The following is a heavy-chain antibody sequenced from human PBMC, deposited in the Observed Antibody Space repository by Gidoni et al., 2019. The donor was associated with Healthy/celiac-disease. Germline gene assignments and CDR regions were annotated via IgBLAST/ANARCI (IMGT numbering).Heavy chain of an antibody. CDR3: ATHPDCGGDCADAFDI. V-gene: IGHV3-9*01. CDR2: ISWNSGSI. CDR1: GFTFDDYA. D-gene: IGHD2-21*02. J-gene: IGHJ3*02. Sequence: EVQLVESGGGLVQPGRSLRLACAASGFTFDDYAMHWVRQAPGTGLEWVSGISWNSGSIGYADSVKGRFTISRDNAKNSLYLQMNSLRAEDTALYYCATHPDCGGDCADAFDIWGQGTMVTVSS.